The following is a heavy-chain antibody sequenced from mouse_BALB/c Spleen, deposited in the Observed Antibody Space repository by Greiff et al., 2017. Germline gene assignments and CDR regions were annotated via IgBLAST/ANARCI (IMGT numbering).Heavy chain of an antibody. D-gene: IGHD2-1*01. Sequence: EVKLEESGPGLVKPSQSLSLTCTATGYSITSDYAWNWIRQFPGNKLEWMGYISYSGSTSYNPSLKSRISITRDTSKNQFFLQLNSVTTEDTATYYCARSRGNYDYAMDYWGQGTSVTVSA. CDR3: ARSRGNYDYAMDY. J-gene: IGHJ4*01. CDR2: ISYSGST. V-gene: IGHV3-2*02. CDR1: GYSITSDYA.